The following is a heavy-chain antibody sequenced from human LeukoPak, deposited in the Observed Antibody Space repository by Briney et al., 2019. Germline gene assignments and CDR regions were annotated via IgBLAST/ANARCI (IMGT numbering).Heavy chain of an antibody. V-gene: IGHV3-7*01. CDR3: GRIREGGGVDV. CDR1: GFTFRNYW. D-gene: IGHD3-16*01. J-gene: IGHJ3*01. Sequence: GRSLRPACPASGFTFRNYWTSWVRQAPGKWPGWVANIKYDVRERNYVDSVKGRFTISRNNAKISLYLQLNSLRAQDTAVYYCGRIREGGGVDVWGLGTMVIVSS. CDR2: IKYDVRER.